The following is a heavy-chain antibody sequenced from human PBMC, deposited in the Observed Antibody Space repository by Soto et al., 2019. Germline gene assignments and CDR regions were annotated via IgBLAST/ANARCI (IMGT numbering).Heavy chain of an antibody. V-gene: IGHV4-30-4*01. CDR1: GGSISSGDYY. Sequence: QVQLQESGPGLVKPSQTLSLTCTVSGGSISSGDYYWSWIRQPPGKGLEWIGYIYYSGSTYYNPSLKTRVTISVDTSKNQYSLKLSSVTAADTAVYYCARVGGFGATTIDYWGQGTLVTVSS. CDR2: IYYSGST. J-gene: IGHJ4*02. CDR3: ARVGGFGATTIDY. D-gene: IGHD3-10*01.